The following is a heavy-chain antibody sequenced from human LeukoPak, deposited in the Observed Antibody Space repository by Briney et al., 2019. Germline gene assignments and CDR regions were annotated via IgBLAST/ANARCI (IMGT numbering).Heavy chain of an antibody. Sequence: PGGSLRLSCAASGFTFCSYAMHWVRQAPGKGLEWVAVISYDGSNKYYADSVKGRFTISRDNSKNTLYLQMNSLRAEDTAVYYCARDGAATVTTPIYWGQGTLVTVSS. J-gene: IGHJ4*02. CDR2: ISYDGSNK. CDR3: ARDGAATVTTPIY. CDR1: GFTFCSYA. V-gene: IGHV3-30-3*01. D-gene: IGHD4-17*01.